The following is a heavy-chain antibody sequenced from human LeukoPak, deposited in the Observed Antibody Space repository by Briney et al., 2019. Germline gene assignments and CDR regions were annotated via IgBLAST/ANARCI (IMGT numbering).Heavy chain of an antibody. V-gene: IGHV1-69*13. D-gene: IGHD5-12*01. J-gene: IGHJ4*02. CDR1: GGTFSRYA. CDR2: IIPIFGTA. CDR3: ARAYSGYDFFDY. Sequence: SVKVSCKASGGTFSRYAISWVRQAPGQGLEWMGGIIPIFGTANYAQKFQGRVAITADESTSTAYMEVSSLRSEDTAVYYCARAYSGYDFFDYWGQGILVTVSS.